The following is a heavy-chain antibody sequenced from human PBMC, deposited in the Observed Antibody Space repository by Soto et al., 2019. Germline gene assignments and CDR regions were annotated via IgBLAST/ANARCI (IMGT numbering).Heavy chain of an antibody. V-gene: IGHV1-24*01. CDR1: GYTLTELS. Sequence: QVQLVQSGAEVKKPGASVKVSCKVSGYTLTELSMHWVRQAPGKGREWMGGFDPEDGETIYAQKFQGRVTMTEDTSTDTAYMELSSLRSEDTAVYYCATDGTGRYDSSPPYFDYWGQGTLVTVSS. CDR2: FDPEDGET. J-gene: IGHJ4*02. D-gene: IGHD3-22*01. CDR3: ATDGTGRYDSSPPYFDY.